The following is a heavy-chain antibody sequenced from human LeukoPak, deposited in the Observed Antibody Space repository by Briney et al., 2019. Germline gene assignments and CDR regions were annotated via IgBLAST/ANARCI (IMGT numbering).Heavy chain of an antibody. Sequence: GGSLRLSCSGSGFTFSIYTMRWVRQAPGKGLEYVSAISSNGGSTYYADSVKGRFTISRDNSKNTLYLQVSSLRAEDTAVYYCVKADYYDTSNYYYRYFQYWGQGTLVTVSP. V-gene: IGHV3-64D*09. CDR3: VKADYYDTSNYYYRYFQY. CDR1: GFTFSIYT. D-gene: IGHD3-22*01. J-gene: IGHJ1*01. CDR2: ISSNGGST.